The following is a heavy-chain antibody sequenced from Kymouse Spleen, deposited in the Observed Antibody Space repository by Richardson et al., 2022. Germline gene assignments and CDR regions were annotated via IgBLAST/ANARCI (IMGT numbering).Heavy chain of an antibody. V-gene: IGHV3-15*01. CDR1: GFTFSNAW. Sequence: EVQLVESGGGLVKPGGSLRLSCAASGFTFSNAWMSWVRQAPGKGLEWVGRIKSKTDGGTTDYAAPVKGRFTISRDDSKNTLYLQMNSLKTEDTAVYYCTRQDSSSSFFDYWGQGTLVTVSS. D-gene: IGHD6-6*01. J-gene: IGHJ4*02. CDR2: IKSKTDGGTT. CDR3: TRQDSSSSFFDY.